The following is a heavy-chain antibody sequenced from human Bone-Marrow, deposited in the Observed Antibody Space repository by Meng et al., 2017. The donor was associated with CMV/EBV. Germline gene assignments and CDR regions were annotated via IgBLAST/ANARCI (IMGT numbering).Heavy chain of an antibody. CDR1: EFTFSKAW. V-gene: IGHV3-15*01. D-gene: IGHD3-3*01. Sequence: GDSLKISCAASEFTFSKAWMSWVRQAPGKGLEWVGRIKSKADDGTTDYAAPVKGRFTISRDESKNTLYLQMNSLKTEVTAVYYCARQRITIFGVATTHFDYWGQGTLVTVSS. CDR3: ARQRITIFGVATTHFDY. CDR2: IKSKADDGTT. J-gene: IGHJ4*02.